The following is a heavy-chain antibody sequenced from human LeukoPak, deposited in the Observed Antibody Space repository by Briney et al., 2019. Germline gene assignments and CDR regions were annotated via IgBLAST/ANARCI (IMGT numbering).Heavy chain of an antibody. CDR1: GGSVSSNNYY. CDR3: ARGSWFDP. V-gene: IGHV4-31*11. Sequence: SETLSLTCAVSGGSVSSNNYYWTWIRQHPGKGLEWIGYIYYSGSTYYNPSLKSRVTISVDTSKNQFSLKLSSVTAADTAVYYCARGSWFDPWGQGTLVTVSS. CDR2: IYYSGST. J-gene: IGHJ5*02.